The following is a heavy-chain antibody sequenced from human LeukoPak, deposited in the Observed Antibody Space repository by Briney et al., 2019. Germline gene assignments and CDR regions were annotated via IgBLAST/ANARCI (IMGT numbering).Heavy chain of an antibody. CDR3: ARGGYSGYDRDAFDI. J-gene: IGHJ3*02. V-gene: IGHV3-53*04. D-gene: IGHD5-12*01. CDR1: GFTVSSNY. CDR2: IYSDDST. Sequence: GGSLRLSCAASGFTVSSNYMSWVRQAPGKGLEWVSVIYSDDSTYYADSVKGRFTISRHNSKNTLYLQMNSLRAEDTAVCYCARGGYSGYDRDAFDIWGQGTMVTVSS.